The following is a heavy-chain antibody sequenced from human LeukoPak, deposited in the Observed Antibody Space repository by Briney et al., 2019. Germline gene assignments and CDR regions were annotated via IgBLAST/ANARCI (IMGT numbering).Heavy chain of an antibody. CDR3: ARLDYYDSSGGMDV. CDR2: IYHSGST. D-gene: IGHD3-22*01. CDR1: GGSINNYW. V-gene: IGHV4-4*02. Sequence: SETLSLTCTVSGGSINNYWWSWVRQPPGKGLEWIGEIYHSGSTNYNPSLKSRVTISVDKSKNQFSLKLSSVTAADTAVYYCARLDYYDSSGGMDVWGQGTTVTVSS. J-gene: IGHJ6*02.